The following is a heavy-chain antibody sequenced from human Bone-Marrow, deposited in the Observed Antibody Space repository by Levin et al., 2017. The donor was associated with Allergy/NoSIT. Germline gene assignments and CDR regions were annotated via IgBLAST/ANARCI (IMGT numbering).Heavy chain of an antibody. Sequence: GGSLRLCCSASGFTFSDHWMSWVRQAPGKGLEWVANIKQEGGEKHYADSVTGRFNISRDNAKNSLCLQMRYLSVEDTAVYFCARLGSGSGSLDYWGQGTLVTVST. CDR3: ARLGSGSGSLDY. J-gene: IGHJ4*02. D-gene: IGHD3-10*01. V-gene: IGHV3-7*01. CDR2: IKQEGGEK. CDR1: GFTFSDHW.